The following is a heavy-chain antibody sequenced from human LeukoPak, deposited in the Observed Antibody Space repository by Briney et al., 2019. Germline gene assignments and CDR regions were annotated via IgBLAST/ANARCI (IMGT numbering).Heavy chain of an antibody. CDR2: VYTSGTT. CDR1: GGSISSGGYY. J-gene: IGHJ4*02. Sequence: SETLSLTCTVSGGSISSGGYYWSWIRQPPGKGLEWIGRVYTSGTTNYNPSLKSRITISINTSKNQFSLRLSSVTAADTAVYYCARETIFGPPDYWGQGTLVTVSS. V-gene: IGHV4-61*02. CDR3: ARETIFGPPDY. D-gene: IGHD3-9*01.